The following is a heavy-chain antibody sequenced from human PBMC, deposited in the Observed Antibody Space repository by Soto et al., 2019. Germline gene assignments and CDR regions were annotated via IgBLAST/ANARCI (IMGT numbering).Heavy chain of an antibody. Sequence: GGSLRLSCAASGFTFSSYWTSWVRQAPGKGLEWVANIKQDGSEKYYVDSVKGRFTISRDNAKNSLYLQMNSLRAEDTAVYYCARDMGTVAGFDYWGQGTLVTVSS. CDR1: GFTFSSYW. V-gene: IGHV3-7*03. D-gene: IGHD6-19*01. J-gene: IGHJ4*02. CDR2: IKQDGSEK. CDR3: ARDMGTVAGFDY.